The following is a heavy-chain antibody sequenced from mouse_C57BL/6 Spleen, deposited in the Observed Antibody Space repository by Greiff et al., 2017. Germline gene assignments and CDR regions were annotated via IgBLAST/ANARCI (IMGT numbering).Heavy chain of an antibody. J-gene: IGHJ4*01. CDR1: GFTFSSSG. CDR2: ISSGGSYT. Sequence: EVMLVESGGDLVKPGGSLKLSCAASGFTFSSSGMSWVRQTPDKRLEWVATISSGGSYTSYPDSVKGRFTISRDNAKNTLYLQMSSLKSEDTAMYYCARHGNYGNSLAMDYWGQGTSVTVSS. CDR3: ARHGNYGNSLAMDY. D-gene: IGHD2-1*01. V-gene: IGHV5-6*01.